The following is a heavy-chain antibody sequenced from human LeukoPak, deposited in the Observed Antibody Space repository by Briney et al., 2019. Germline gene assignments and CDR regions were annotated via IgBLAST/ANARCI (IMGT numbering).Heavy chain of an antibody. J-gene: IGHJ6*03. V-gene: IGHV4-34*01. CDR3: AREVGELSLYFSRVGKDYYYYYYMDV. D-gene: IGHD3-16*02. CDR2: INHRGRS. Sequence: KPSETLSLTCGVYGGSFSGYYWSWIRQPPGKGLEWIGEINHRGRSNYNPSLKGRVAISLDTSTDQFSLKLNSVTAADTAVYYCAREVGELSLYFSRVGKDYYYYYYMDVWGKGTTVTISS. CDR1: GGSFSGYY.